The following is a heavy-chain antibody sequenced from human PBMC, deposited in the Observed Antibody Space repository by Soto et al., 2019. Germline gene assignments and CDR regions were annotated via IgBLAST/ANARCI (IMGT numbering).Heavy chain of an antibody. Sequence: PXESLIACKGSGCCFSNYWISWVRQLPGKGLEWMGIIYPADSDTRYSPSFQCQVTISADKYISTAYLQWSSLKASDTAMYYCARQFHDKSGGGYYYYGLDVWRLGTTVTVS. CDR3: ARQFHDKSGGGYYYYGLDV. V-gene: IGHV5-51*01. CDR1: GCCFSNYW. CDR2: IYPADSDT. D-gene: IGHD2-15*01. J-gene: IGHJ6*02.